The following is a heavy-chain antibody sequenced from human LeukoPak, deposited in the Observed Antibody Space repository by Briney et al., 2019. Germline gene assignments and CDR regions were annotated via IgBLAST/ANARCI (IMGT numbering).Heavy chain of an antibody. V-gene: IGHV4-59*01. J-gene: IGHJ4*02. CDR1: GGSISSYY. Sequence: ASETLSLTCTVSGGSISSYYWSWIRQPPGKGLEWIGYIYYSGSTNYNPSLKSRVTISVDTSKNQFSLKLSSVTAADTAVYYCARYSGYDFALDYWGQGALVTVSS. CDR2: IYYSGST. D-gene: IGHD5-12*01. CDR3: ARYSGYDFALDY.